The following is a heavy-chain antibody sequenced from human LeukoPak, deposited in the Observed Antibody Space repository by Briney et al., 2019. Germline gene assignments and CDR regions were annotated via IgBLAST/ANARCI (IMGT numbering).Heavy chain of an antibody. Sequence: GGSLRLSCAASGFTFDDYAMHWVRQAPGKGLEWVSVISWDGGSTYYADSVKGRFTISRDNSKNSLYLQMNSLRAEDTALYYCAKGEGGAGGAPDVWGKGTTVTVSS. CDR2: ISWDGGST. CDR3: AKGEGGAGGAPDV. CDR1: GFTFDDYA. D-gene: IGHD1-26*01. J-gene: IGHJ6*04. V-gene: IGHV3-43D*03.